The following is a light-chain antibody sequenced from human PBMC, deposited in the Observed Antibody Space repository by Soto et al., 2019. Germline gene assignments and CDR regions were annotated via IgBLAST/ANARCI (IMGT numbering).Light chain of an antibody. V-gene: IGKV1-39*01. CDR1: QSISNY. J-gene: IGKJ4*01. Sequence: DIEMTQSPSSLSASLGDRVTITCRASQSISNYLNWYQHKTGKAPKLLIYAASSLQSGVPTRFSGSGSGTDFTLTISSLQPEDFATYYCQQSYHTPLTFGGGTKVEIK. CDR2: AAS. CDR3: QQSYHTPLT.